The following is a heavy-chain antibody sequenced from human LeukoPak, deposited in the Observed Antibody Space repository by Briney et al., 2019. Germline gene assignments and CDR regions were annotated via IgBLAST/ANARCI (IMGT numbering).Heavy chain of an antibody. CDR1: GFTFSSYG. J-gene: IGHJ4*02. V-gene: IGHV3-23*01. CDR2: ISASGGST. Sequence: GGSLRLSFAASGFTFSSYGMSWVRQAPGKGLKWVSDISASGGSTYYADSVKGRFTISRDNSKKTLHLQMNSLRAEDTAIYYCAKASSAGDSSSWNYWGQGILVTVSS. D-gene: IGHD6-13*01. CDR3: AKASSAGDSSSWNY.